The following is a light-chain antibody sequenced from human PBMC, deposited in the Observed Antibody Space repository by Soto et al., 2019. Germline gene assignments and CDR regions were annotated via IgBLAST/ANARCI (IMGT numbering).Light chain of an antibody. CDR1: QSVSKY. V-gene: IGKV3-11*01. J-gene: IGKJ4*01. Sequence: EVVWTEFPATLSLSPGERATLSCRASQSVSKYLAWYQQKPGQAPRLLIHDASNRATGIPARFSGSGSGTDFTLTISSLEPEDFGVYYCQQRSNWPQITFGGGTKVEIK. CDR3: QQRSNWPQIT. CDR2: DAS.